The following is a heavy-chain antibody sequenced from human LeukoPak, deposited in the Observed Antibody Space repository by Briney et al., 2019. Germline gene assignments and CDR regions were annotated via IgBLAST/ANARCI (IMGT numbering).Heavy chain of an antibody. V-gene: IGHV1-2*02. J-gene: IGHJ3*02. CDR1: GNTFTDYY. D-gene: IGHD4-17*01. Sequence: ASVKVSCKASGNTFTDYYMHWVRQAPGQGLEWMGWINPVTGGTNYAQKFQGRVTMTRDTSISTAYMDLSRLRSDDTAVYYCSRDLDRDYGLGAFDIWGQGTMVTVSS. CDR2: INPVTGGT. CDR3: SRDLDRDYGLGAFDI.